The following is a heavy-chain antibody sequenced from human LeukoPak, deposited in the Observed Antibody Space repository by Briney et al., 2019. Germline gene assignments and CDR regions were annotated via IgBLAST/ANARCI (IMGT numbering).Heavy chain of an antibody. CDR3: ARGTTAPEY. D-gene: IGHD2-2*01. CDR2: ISYDGSNK. CDR1: GFTFSSYA. Sequence: PGGSLRLSCAASGFTFSSYAVHWVRQAPGKGLEWVAVISYDGSNKYYADSVKGRFTISRDNSKNTLYLQMNSLRAEDTAVYYCARGTTAPEYWGQGTLVTVSS. J-gene: IGHJ4*02. V-gene: IGHV3-30-3*01.